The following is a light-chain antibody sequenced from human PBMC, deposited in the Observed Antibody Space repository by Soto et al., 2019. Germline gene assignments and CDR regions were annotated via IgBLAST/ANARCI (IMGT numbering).Light chain of an antibody. V-gene: IGLV1-44*01. CDR1: SSNIGTSS. J-gene: IGLJ1*01. CDR3: AAWDDSLNGHV. CDR2: TTN. Sequence: QSVLTQPHSASGTPGQRVTISCSGSSSNIGTSSVHWFQQLPGTAPKLLISTTNQRPSGVPERFSGSKSGTSASLAIIGLQSEDEADYYWAAWDDSLNGHVFGTGTKVTVL.